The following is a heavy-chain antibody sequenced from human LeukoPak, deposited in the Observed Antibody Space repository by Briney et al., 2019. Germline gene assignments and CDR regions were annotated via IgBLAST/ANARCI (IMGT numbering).Heavy chain of an antibody. V-gene: IGHV4-59*01. CDR3: ARSRSSSWFLFDY. J-gene: IGHJ4*02. CDR2: IYYSGST. Sequence: SETLSLTCTVSGAFISSYYWSWIRQPPGKGLEWIGYIYYSGSTNYNPSLKSRVTISVDTSKNQFSLKLNSVTAADTAVYYCARSRSSSWFLFDYWGQGTLVTVSS. D-gene: IGHD6-13*01. CDR1: GAFISSYY.